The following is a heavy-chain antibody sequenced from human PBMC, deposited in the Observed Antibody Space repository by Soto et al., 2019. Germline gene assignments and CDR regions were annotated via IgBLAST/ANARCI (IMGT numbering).Heavy chain of an antibody. Sequence: SETLSLTCSVSGYSINSGGYYWSWLRHQPGKGLEWIGHIDSSGITYYNPSLEGRLTMSLDTSKNQYSLRLSSVTAADTAIYYCARANGYGLGYFDYWGQGSLVTVSS. CDR3: ARANGYGLGYFDY. CDR1: GYSINSGGYY. CDR2: IDSSGIT. J-gene: IGHJ4*02. V-gene: IGHV4-31*02. D-gene: IGHD5-12*01.